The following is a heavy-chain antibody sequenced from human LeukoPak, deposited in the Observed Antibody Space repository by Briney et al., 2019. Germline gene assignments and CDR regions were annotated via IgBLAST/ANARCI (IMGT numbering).Heavy chain of an antibody. J-gene: IGHJ6*03. CDR2: IKQDGSEK. D-gene: IGHD5-18*01. CDR1: GFTFRTYC. CDR3: ARMGYSYGYSDYYYMDV. V-gene: IGHV3-7*01. Sequence: GGSLRLSCAASGFTFRTYCMTWVRQAPGRGLEWVANIKQDGSEKYYVDSVKGRFTISRDNAKNSLYLQMNSLRAEDTAVYYCARMGYSYGYSDYYYMDVWGKGTTVTVSS.